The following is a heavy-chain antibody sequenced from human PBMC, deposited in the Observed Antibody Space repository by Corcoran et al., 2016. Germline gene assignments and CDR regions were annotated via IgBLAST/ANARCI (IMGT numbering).Heavy chain of an antibody. J-gene: IGHJ6*02. CDR2: INPNSGDT. V-gene: IGHV1-2*02. CDR3: ARGLNYYYGMDV. CDR1: GYTFTGYY. Sequence: QVQLVQSGAEVKKPGASVKVSCKASGYTFTGYYMHWVRQAPGQGLEWMGWINPNSGDTNFAQKFQGRVTMTRDTSISTAYMELSRLRSDDTAVYYCARGLNYYYGMDVWGQGTTVTVSS.